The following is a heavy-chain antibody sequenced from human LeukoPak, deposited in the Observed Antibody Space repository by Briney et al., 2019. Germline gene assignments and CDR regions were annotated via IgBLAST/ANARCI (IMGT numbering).Heavy chain of an antibody. CDR3: AKLAGISGWYVYYFDY. V-gene: IGHV3-23*01. D-gene: IGHD6-19*01. Sequence: PGGSLRLSCAASGFTFGTHAMTWVRQAPGKGLEWVSGMSGGGDTTYYADSVKGRFTISRDNSKNTLFLQMNSLRAEDTAVYYCAKLAGISGWYVYYFDYWGQGTLVTVS. CDR1: GFTFGTHA. CDR2: MSGGGDTT. J-gene: IGHJ4*02.